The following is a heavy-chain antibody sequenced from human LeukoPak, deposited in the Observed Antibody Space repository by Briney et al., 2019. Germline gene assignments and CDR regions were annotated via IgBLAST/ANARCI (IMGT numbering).Heavy chain of an antibody. CDR2: ISGSDGST. J-gene: IGHJ4*02. CDR1: GFTFSRHA. CDR3: AKDPAYYYGSGSYYNPLDY. Sequence: GGSLRLSCAASGFTFSRHAMNWVRQAPGKGLEWVSVISGSDGSTYYADSVKGRFTISRDNSKNTLYLQMNSLRAEDTAVYYCAKDPAYYYGSGSYYNPLDYWGQGTLVTVSS. V-gene: IGHV3-23*01. D-gene: IGHD3-10*01.